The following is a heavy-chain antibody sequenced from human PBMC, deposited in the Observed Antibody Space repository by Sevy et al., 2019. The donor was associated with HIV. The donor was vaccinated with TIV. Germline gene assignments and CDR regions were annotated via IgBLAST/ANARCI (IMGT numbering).Heavy chain of an antibody. CDR1: GFTFDDYA. Sequence: GGSLRLSCAASGFTFDDYAMHWVRQAPGKGLEWVSGISWNSGSIGYAHSVKGRFTISRDNAKNSLYLQMNSLRAEDTALYYCAKDIAESYYDILTGYYKASMDVWGQGTTVTVSS. CDR3: AKDIAESYYDILTGYYKASMDV. J-gene: IGHJ6*02. D-gene: IGHD3-9*01. V-gene: IGHV3-9*01. CDR2: ISWNSGSI.